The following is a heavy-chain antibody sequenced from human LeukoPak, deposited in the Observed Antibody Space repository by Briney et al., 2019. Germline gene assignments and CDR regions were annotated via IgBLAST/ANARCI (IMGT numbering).Heavy chain of an antibody. CDR2: ISAYNGNT. Sequence: GASVKVSCKASGYSFTSFGISWVRQAPGQGLEWMGWISAYNGNTNYAQKLQDRVTMTTDTSTSTGYMELRSLTSDDTAVYYCARSRGRYSYGYGEDWGQGTLVTVSS. J-gene: IGHJ4*02. CDR1: GYSFTSFG. D-gene: IGHD5-18*01. CDR3: ARSRGRYSYGYGED. V-gene: IGHV1-18*04.